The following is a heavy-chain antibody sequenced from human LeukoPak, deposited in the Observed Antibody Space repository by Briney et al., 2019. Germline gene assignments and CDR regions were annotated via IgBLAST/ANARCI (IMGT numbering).Heavy chain of an antibody. CDR3: AGYSYTRGFDP. CDR2: IGGRGGRT. D-gene: IGHD3-10*01. CDR1: GFIFGDYG. V-gene: IGHV3-23*01. Sequence: GGSLRLSCAASGFIFGDYGMNWVRQAPGKGLEWVSGIGGRGGRTYYADSVQGRFTISRDNSNNTVDLQMNSLRAEDTAIYYCAGYSYTRGFDPWGQGTLVIVSS. J-gene: IGHJ5*02.